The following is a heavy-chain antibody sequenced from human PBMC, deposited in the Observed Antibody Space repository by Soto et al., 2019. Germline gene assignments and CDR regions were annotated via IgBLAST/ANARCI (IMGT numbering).Heavy chain of an antibody. D-gene: IGHD3-22*01. V-gene: IGHV3-30*04. J-gene: IGHJ4*02. CDR3: VRDQDSRGYSVFTL. CDR2: ISNDGTNR. CDR1: GFTFSSYA. Sequence: PGGSLRLSCAASGFTFSSYAMHWVRQGPGKGLEWVARISNDGTNRYYADSVQGRFTISRDNSKTTLYLQMNSLRPEDTAVYFCVRDQDSRGYSVFTLWRQG.